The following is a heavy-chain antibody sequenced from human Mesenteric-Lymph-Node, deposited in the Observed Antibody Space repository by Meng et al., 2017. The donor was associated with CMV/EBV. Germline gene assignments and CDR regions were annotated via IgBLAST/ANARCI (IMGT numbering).Heavy chain of an antibody. V-gene: IGHV3-7*01. CDR2: IKQDGSEN. J-gene: IGHJ4*02. CDR3: ARIFWSGYYSDYYFDY. Sequence: GESLKISCAASGFTFSNFWMSWVRQAPGKGLEWVANIKQDGSENYYVDSVTGRFTVSRDNAKNSLYLQMNSLRAEDTAVYYCARIFWSGYYSDYYFDYWGQGTLVTVSS. CDR1: GFTFSNFW. D-gene: IGHD3-3*01.